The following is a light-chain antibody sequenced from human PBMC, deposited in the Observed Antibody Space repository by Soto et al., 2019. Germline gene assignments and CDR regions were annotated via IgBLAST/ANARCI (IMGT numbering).Light chain of an antibody. V-gene: IGLV1-51*01. CDR3: GTWDSSLSAGWGV. CDR2: DNN. J-gene: IGLJ2*01. CDR1: SSNIGNNY. Sequence: QSVLTQPPSVSAAPGQKVTISCSGSSSNIGNNYVSWYQHLPGTAPKLLIYDNNKRPSGIPDRFSGSKSGTSATLGITGLQTGDEADYDCGTWDSSLSAGWGVFGGGTQLTVL.